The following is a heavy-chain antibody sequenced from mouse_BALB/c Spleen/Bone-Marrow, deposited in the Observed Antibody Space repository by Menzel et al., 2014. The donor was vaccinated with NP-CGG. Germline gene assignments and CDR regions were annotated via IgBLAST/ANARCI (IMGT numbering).Heavy chain of an antibody. Sequence: VKLQESGAELVKPGAPVKLSCKASGYTFTSYWMNWVKQRPGRGLVWIGRIDPSDSETHYNQKFKDKATLTVDKSSSTAYIQLSSLTSEDSAVYYCARSHGYYPYWYFDIWGAGTTVTVSS. V-gene: IGHV1-69*02. CDR2: IDPSDSET. D-gene: IGHD2-3*01. CDR1: GYTFTSYW. J-gene: IGHJ1*01. CDR3: ARSHGYYPYWYFDI.